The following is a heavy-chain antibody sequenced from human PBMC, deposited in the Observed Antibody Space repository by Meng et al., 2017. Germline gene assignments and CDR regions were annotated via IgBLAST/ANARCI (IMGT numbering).Heavy chain of an antibody. CDR2: INHSGST. Sequence: GSLRLSCAVYGGSFSGYYWSWIRQPPGKGLEWIGEINHSGSTNYNPSLKSRVTISVDTSKNQFSLKLSSVTAADTAVYYCARGGNRPFDYWGQGTLVTVSS. CDR1: GGSFSGYY. D-gene: IGHD1-14*01. CDR3: ARGGNRPFDY. V-gene: IGHV4-34*01. J-gene: IGHJ4*02.